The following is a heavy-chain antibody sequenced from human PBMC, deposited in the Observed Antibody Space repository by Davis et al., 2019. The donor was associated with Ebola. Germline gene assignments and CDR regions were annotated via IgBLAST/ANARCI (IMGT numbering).Heavy chain of an antibody. J-gene: IGHJ6*03. Sequence: SETLSLTCTVSGCSIRSYYWSWIRQPPGKGLEWIWYIYYSGSTNYNPSLKSRVTMLVDTSKNQFSLKLTSVTAADTAVYYCAREYSTSMDVWGKGTTVTVSS. CDR3: AREYSTSMDV. CDR2: IYYSGST. V-gene: IGHV4-59*01. D-gene: IGHD6-6*01. CDR1: GCSIRSYY.